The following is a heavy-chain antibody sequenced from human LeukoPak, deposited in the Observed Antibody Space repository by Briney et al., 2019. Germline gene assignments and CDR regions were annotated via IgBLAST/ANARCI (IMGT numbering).Heavy chain of an antibody. D-gene: IGHD6-19*01. J-gene: IGHJ4*02. Sequence: GGSLRLSCAASGFTFSSYTMNWVRQAPGKGLEWVSSISSSGNYIYYADSVKGRFTISRDNAKNSLYLQMNSLRAEDTAVYYCARIFGSGCTYWGQGTLVTVSS. V-gene: IGHV3-21*01. CDR2: ISSSGNYI. CDR1: GFTFSSYT. CDR3: ARIFGSGCTY.